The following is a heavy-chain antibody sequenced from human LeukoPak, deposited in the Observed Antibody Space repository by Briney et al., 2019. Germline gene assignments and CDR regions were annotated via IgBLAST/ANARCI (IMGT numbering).Heavy chain of an antibody. Sequence: GASVKVSCKASGYTFTSYGISLVRQAPGQGLEWMGWISAYNGNTNYAQKLQGRVTMTTDTSTSTAYMELRSLRSDDTAVYYCAREYCGSTSCTLGYYYMDVWGKGTTVTVSS. J-gene: IGHJ6*03. CDR2: ISAYNGNT. V-gene: IGHV1-18*01. CDR3: AREYCGSTSCTLGYYYMDV. D-gene: IGHD2-2*01. CDR1: GYTFTSYG.